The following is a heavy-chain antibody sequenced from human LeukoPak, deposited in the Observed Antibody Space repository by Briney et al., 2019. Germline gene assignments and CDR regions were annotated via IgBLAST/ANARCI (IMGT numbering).Heavy chain of an antibody. J-gene: IGHJ6*03. CDR3: AKATMVRGVRDFYMDV. V-gene: IGHV3-9*03. CDR1: GFTFDDYA. CDR2: ISWNSGSI. Sequence: GGSLRLSCAASGFTFDDYAMHWARQAPGKGLEWVSGISWNSGSIGYADSVKGRFTISRDNAKNSLYLQMNSLRAEDMALYYCAKATMVRGVRDFYMDVWGKGTTVTVSS. D-gene: IGHD3-10*01.